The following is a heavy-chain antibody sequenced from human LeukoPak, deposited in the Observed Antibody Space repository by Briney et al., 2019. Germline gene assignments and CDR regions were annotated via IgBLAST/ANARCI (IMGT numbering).Heavy chain of an antibody. D-gene: IGHD6-13*01. CDR3: ARDPAIAAAGPGYFDL. Sequence: SETLSLTCAVSGDSVSGSFWWSWVRQPPHKGLEWIGEIHHSGSSNYNPSLESRVTISLDGSKNLLSLELSSVTAADTAVYYCARDPAIAAAGPGYFDLWGRGTLVTVSS. V-gene: IGHV4-4*02. CDR1: GDSVSGSFW. J-gene: IGHJ2*01. CDR2: IHHSGSS.